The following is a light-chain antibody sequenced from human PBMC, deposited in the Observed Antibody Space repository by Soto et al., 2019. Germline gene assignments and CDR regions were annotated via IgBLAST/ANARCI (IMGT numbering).Light chain of an antibody. Sequence: DIQMTQSPSTLSASVGDRVTITCRASQSISSWLAWYQQKPGKAPKLLIFKASSLESGVPSRFSGSGSGTEFTLTISSLQPDDFATYYCQQYNSYLLTFGGGTKVEIK. CDR3: QQYNSYLLT. CDR1: QSISSW. J-gene: IGKJ4*01. CDR2: KAS. V-gene: IGKV1-5*03.